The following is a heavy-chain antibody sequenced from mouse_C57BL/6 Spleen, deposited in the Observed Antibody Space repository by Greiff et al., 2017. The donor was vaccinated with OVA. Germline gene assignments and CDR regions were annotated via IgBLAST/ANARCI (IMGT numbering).Heavy chain of an antibody. CDR3: ARMMGVYDYDVAWFAY. CDR2: IDPNSGGT. V-gene: IGHV1-72*01. Sequence: QVQLQQPGAELVKPGASVKLSCKASGYTFTSYWMHWVKQRPGRGLEWIGRIDPNSGGTKYNEKFKSKATLTVDKPSSTAYMQLSSLTSEDSAVYYCARMMGVYDYDVAWFAYWGQGTLVTVSA. J-gene: IGHJ3*01. D-gene: IGHD2-4*01. CDR1: GYTFTSYW.